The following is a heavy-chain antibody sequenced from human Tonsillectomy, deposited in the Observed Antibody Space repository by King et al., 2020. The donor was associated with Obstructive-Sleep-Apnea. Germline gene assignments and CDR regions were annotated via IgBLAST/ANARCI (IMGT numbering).Heavy chain of an antibody. V-gene: IGHV4-30-4*01. D-gene: IGHD3-10*01. Sequence: QLQESGPGLVKPSQTLSLTCTVSGGSISSGDYNWNWIRQPPGKGLEWIGYMNYSGSTHYNPSLKSRLIISVDPSKNQFSLKLGSVTAADTAVFYCAESPKLIWFGELSTFDYWGQGTLVTVSS. CDR2: MNYSGST. CDR3: AESPKLIWFGELSTFDY. CDR1: GGSISSGDYN. J-gene: IGHJ4*02.